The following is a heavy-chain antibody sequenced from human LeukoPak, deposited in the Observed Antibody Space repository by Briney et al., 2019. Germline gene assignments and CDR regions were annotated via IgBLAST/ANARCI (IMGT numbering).Heavy chain of an antibody. Sequence: ASVKVSCKASGYSFTSHSINWVRQAPGQGLEWMGWINMNTGSPTYAQGFAGRFVFSLDTSASTAYLQISSLKCEDTAVYYCARDRAIVHFDYWGQGTLVTVSS. V-gene: IGHV7-4-1*02. CDR3: ARDRAIVHFDY. CDR1: GYSFTSHS. CDR2: INMNTGSP. D-gene: IGHD3-16*02. J-gene: IGHJ4*02.